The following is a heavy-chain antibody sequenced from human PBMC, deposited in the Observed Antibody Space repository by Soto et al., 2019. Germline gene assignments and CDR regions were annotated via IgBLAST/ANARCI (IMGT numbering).Heavy chain of an antibody. V-gene: IGHV3-66*01. CDR2: IQSGGTT. D-gene: IGHD2-15*01. CDR3: ARDDVLCDGGRCYGIPLDV. Sequence: EVQLVESGGGLVQPGGSLRLSCAASGFTVSSKYMTWVRQAPGKGLEWVSLIQSGGTTYYADSVKGRFTISRDTSENTLHLQMDSLRVEDTAVYYWARDDVLCDGGRCYGIPLDVWCKGTTVTVSS. CDR1: GFTVSSKY. J-gene: IGHJ6*04.